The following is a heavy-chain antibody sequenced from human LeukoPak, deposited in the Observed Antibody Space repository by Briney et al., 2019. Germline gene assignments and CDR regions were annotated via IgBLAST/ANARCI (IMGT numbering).Heavy chain of an antibody. CDR1: GYTFTGNY. D-gene: IGHD6-13*01. CDR3: ARGLGIAAAATSGRNWFDP. J-gene: IGHJ5*02. Sequence: ASVKVSCKASGYTFTGNYMHWVRQAPGQGLEWMGWISPNSGGTNCAQKFQGRVTMTRNTAISTAYMELSSLRSEDTAVYYCARGLGIAAAATSGRNWFDPWGQGTLVTVSS. CDR2: ISPNSGGT. V-gene: IGHV1-2*02.